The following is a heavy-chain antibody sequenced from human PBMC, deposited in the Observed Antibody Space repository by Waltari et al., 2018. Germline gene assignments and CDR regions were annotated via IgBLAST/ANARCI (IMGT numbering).Heavy chain of an antibody. CDR3: AREPTYYDSSGPDAFDI. J-gene: IGHJ3*02. Sequence: EVQLVESGGGLVKPGGSLRLSCAASGFTFSSYSMNWVRQAPGQGLEWVSSISSSSSYIYYADSVKGRFTISRDNAKNSLYLQMNSLRAEDTAVYYCAREPTYYDSSGPDAFDIWGQGTMVTVSS. CDR1: GFTFSSYS. D-gene: IGHD3-22*01. V-gene: IGHV3-21*01. CDR2: ISSSSSYI.